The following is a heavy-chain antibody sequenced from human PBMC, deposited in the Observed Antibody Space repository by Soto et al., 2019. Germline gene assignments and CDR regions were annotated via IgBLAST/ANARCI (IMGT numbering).Heavy chain of an antibody. CDR2: IIPIFGTA. J-gene: IGHJ4*02. Sequence: QVQLVQSGAEVKKPGSLVKVSCKASGGTFSSYAISWVRQAPGQGLEWMGGIIPIFGTANYAQKFQGRVTITADESTSTAYMELSSLRSEDTAVYYCARSTYYYDSSGYYYAHFDYWGQGTLVTVSS. CDR1: GGTFSSYA. V-gene: IGHV1-69*01. D-gene: IGHD3-22*01. CDR3: ARSTYYYDSSGYYYAHFDY.